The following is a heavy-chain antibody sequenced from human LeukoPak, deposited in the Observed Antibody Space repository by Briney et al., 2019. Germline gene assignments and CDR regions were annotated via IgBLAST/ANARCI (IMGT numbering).Heavy chain of an antibody. CDR1: GGSISSSDYY. D-gene: IGHD3-3*01. V-gene: IGHV4-30-4*01. Sequence: SETLSLTCTVSGGSISSSDYYWSWIRQPPGKGLEWIGYIYYSGSTYYNPSLKSRVTISVDTSKNQFSLKLSSVTAADTAVYYCARDWSRGVFKPWYFDLWGRGTLVTVSS. J-gene: IGHJ2*01. CDR2: IYYSGST. CDR3: ARDWSRGVFKPWYFDL.